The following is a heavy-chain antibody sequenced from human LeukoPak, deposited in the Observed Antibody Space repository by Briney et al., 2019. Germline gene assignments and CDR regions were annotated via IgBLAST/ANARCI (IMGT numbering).Heavy chain of an antibody. V-gene: IGHV3-48*04. Sequence: PGGSLRLSCAASGFTFSSYGMTWVRQAPGKGLEWVSYISSSSSTIYYADSVKGRFTISRDNAKNSLYLQMNSLRAEDTAVYYCARSLGSGSPDAFDIWGQGTMVTVSS. J-gene: IGHJ3*02. CDR1: GFTFSSYG. CDR2: ISSSSSTI. D-gene: IGHD3-22*01. CDR3: ARSLGSGSPDAFDI.